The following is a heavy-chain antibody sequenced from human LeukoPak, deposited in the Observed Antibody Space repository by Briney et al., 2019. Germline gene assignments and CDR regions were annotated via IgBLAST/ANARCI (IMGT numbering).Heavy chain of an antibody. J-gene: IGHJ6*02. V-gene: IGHV3-53*01. CDR2: IYSGGST. CDR3: ARDTGSHYYGMDV. D-gene: IGHD2-15*01. CDR1: GFTFSNYA. Sequence: GGSLRLSCAASGFTFSNYAMSWVRQAPGKGLEWVSVIYSGGSTYYADSVKGRFTISRDNSKNTLYLQMNSLRAEDTAVYYCARDTGSHYYGMDVWGQGTTVTVSS.